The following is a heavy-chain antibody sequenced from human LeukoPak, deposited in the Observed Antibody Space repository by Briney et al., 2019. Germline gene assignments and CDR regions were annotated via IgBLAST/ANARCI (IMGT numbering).Heavy chain of an antibody. J-gene: IGHJ1*01. D-gene: IGHD3-22*01. CDR3: ATYSSLNRREFQY. CDR2: IKTDGSEK. Sequence: GGSLRLSCEGSGFTFSNYWMGWVRQAPGKGLQWVANIKTDGSEKYYVDSVKGRFTISRDNAKNSLYLQMNSLRAEDTAVYYYATYSSLNRREFQYWGQGTLLTVSS. V-gene: IGHV3-7*01. CDR1: GFTFSNYW.